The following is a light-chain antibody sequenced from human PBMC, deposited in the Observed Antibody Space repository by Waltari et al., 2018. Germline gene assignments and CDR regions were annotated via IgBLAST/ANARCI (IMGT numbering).Light chain of an antibody. CDR2: WAS. CDR3: QQYYSTPWT. Sequence: DIVMTQSPDSLAGSLGARATINCKSSQSVLYSSNNKNYLAWYQQKPGQPPKLLISWASTRESGVPDRFSGSGSGTDFTLTISSLQAEDVAVYYCQQYYSTPWTFGQGTKVEIK. CDR1: QSVLYSSNNKNY. J-gene: IGKJ1*01. V-gene: IGKV4-1*01.